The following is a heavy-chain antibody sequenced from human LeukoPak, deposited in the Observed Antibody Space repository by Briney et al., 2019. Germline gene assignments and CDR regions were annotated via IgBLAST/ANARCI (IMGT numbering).Heavy chain of an antibody. V-gene: IGHV3-30*01. CDR2: ISYDGGIT. CDR3: ARDSTYYYASGSSGPHYFDY. Sequence: GRSLRLSCAASGFTFSSYAMHWVRQAPGEGLEWVAVISYDGGITNYADSVKGRFTISRDNSKNTLYLQLNSLRAEDAAVYYCARDSTYYYASGSSGPHYFDYWGQGTLVTVSS. J-gene: IGHJ4*02. D-gene: IGHD3-10*01. CDR1: GFTFSSYA.